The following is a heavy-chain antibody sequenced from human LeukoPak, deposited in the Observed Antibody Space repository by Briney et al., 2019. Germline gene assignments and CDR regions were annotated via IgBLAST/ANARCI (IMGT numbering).Heavy chain of an antibody. Sequence: SQTLSLTCTVSGGSISSGSYYRSWIRQPAGKGLEWIGRIYTSGSTNYNPSLKSRVTISVDRSKNQFSLKMSSVTAADTAVYYCARTPPTYYDFWSGYLYYFDYWGQGTLVTVSS. D-gene: IGHD3-3*01. CDR2: IYTSGST. J-gene: IGHJ4*02. CDR1: GGSISSGSYY. CDR3: ARTPPTYYDFWSGYLYYFDY. V-gene: IGHV4-61*02.